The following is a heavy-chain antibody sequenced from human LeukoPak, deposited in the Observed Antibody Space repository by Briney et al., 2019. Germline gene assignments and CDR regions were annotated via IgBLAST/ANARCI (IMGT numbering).Heavy chain of an antibody. CDR1: GGSISSYY. D-gene: IGHD3-10*01. CDR3: ARCYGSGSYYGHYYGMDV. CDR2: IYTSGST. V-gene: IGHV4-4*09. Sequence: SETLSLTCTVSGGSISSYYWSWIRQPPGKGLEWIGYIYTSGSTNYNPSLKSRVTISVDTSKNQFSLKLSSVTAADTAVYYCARCYGSGSYYGHYYGMDVWGQGTTVTVSS. J-gene: IGHJ6*02.